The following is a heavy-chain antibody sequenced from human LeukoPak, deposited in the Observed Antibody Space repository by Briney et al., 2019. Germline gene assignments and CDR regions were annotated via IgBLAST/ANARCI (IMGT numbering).Heavy chain of an antibody. Sequence: SVKVSCKASGGTFSSYAISWVRQAPGQGLEWMGGIIPIFGTANYAQKFQGRVTITADESTSTAYMELSSLRSVDTAVYYCARGPPWYYDFWSGTNDAFDIWGQGTMVTVSS. CDR2: IIPIFGTA. D-gene: IGHD3-3*01. J-gene: IGHJ3*02. CDR3: ARGPPWYYDFWSGTNDAFDI. V-gene: IGHV1-69*13. CDR1: GGTFSSYA.